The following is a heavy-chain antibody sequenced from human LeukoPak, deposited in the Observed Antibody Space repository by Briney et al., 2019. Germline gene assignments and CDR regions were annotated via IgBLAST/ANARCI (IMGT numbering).Heavy chain of an antibody. D-gene: IGHD6-6*01. CDR2: ISSSSSYI. CDR3: ARDSRSSIAARGRGYYMDV. J-gene: IGHJ6*03. Sequence: GGSLRLSCAASGFTFSSYSMNWVRQAPGKGLEWVSSISSSSSYIYYADSVKGRFAISRDNAKNSLYLQMNSLRAEDTAVYYCARDSRSSIAARGRGYYMDVWGKGTTVTVSS. V-gene: IGHV3-21*01. CDR1: GFTFSSYS.